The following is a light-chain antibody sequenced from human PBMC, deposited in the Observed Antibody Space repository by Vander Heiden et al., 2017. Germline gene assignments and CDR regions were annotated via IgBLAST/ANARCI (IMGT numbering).Light chain of an antibody. CDR3: RQSDSTPLT. CDR1: QSISGL. V-gene: IGKV1-39*01. J-gene: IGKJ4*01. CDR2: AAS. Sequence: DIQMTQSPSSLSASVGDRVTVTCRASQSISGLLNWYQQKPGTAPKLLIYAASSLQSGVPSRFSGSGSGTDFTLTISRLQPEDFATYYCRQSDSTPLTFGGGTKVEIK.